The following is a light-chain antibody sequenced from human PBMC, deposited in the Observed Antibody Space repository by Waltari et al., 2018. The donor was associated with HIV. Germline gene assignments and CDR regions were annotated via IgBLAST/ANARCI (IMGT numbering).Light chain of an antibody. Sequence: NFMLTQPHSVPESPGKTVTISCTRRSGSVASNYVQWYQQRPGSSPTSVIYEDNQRPPGVPDRFSGSIDRSSRSASLTISGLKTEDEADYYCQSYESRKHVVVGGGTKPTVL. CDR1: SGSVASNY. CDR2: EDN. J-gene: IGLJ2*01. V-gene: IGLV6-57*01. CDR3: QSYESRKHVV.